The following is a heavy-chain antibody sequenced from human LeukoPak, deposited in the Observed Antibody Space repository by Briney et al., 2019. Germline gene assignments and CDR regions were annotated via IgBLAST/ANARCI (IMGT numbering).Heavy chain of an antibody. J-gene: IGHJ6*03. V-gene: IGHV7-4-1*02. CDR2: INTNTGNP. Sequence: ASVKVSCKASGYTFTSYAMNWVRQAPGQGLEWMGWINTNTGNPTYAQGFTGRFVFSLDTSVSTAYLQISSLKAEDTAVYYCARFDVRSYYYYMDVWGKGTTVTVSS. D-gene: IGHD3-10*01. CDR1: GYTFTSYA. CDR3: ARFDVRSYYYYMDV.